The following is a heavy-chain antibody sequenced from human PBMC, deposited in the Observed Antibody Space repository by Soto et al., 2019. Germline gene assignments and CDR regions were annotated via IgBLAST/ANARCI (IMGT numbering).Heavy chain of an antibody. V-gene: IGHV3-33*06. CDR3: ANIRGYSGYDAPISYLYGMDV. CDR1: GSTLSSYG. D-gene: IGHD5-12*01. Sequence: VQLVESGGGVVQPGRSLKLSCAASGSTLSSYGMHWVRQAPGKGLEWVAVTWYDGSNKHYADSVKGRFTISRDNSRNALYLQMHRLRVEDTGVYYCANIRGYSGYDAPISYLYGMDVWGQGTTVTVSS. CDR2: TWYDGSNK. J-gene: IGHJ6*02.